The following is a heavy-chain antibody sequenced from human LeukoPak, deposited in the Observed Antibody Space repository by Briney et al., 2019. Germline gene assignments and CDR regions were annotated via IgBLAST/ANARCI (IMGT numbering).Heavy chain of an antibody. CDR1: GGSISSGGFY. CDR3: AREVGYSGLLDY. J-gene: IGHJ4*02. CDR2: IYYSGST. D-gene: IGHD5-12*01. Sequence: SQTLSLTCTVSGGSISSGGFYWSWIRQPPGKGLEWIGYIYYSGSTNYNPSLKSRVTVSVDTSKNQFSLKLSSVTAADTAVYYCAREVGYSGLLDYWGQGTLVTVSS. V-gene: IGHV4-61*08.